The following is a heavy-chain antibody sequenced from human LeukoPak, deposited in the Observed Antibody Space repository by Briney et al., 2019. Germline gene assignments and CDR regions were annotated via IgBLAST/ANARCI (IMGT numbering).Heavy chain of an antibody. Sequence: ASVKVSCKASGYTFTSYDINWVRQATGQGLEWMGWMNPNSGNTGYAQKFQGRVTITRNTSISTAYMELSSLRSEDTAVYYCAARAGQVYYDSSGPLDYWGQGTLVTVSS. CDR3: AARAGQVYYDSSGPLDY. J-gene: IGHJ4*02. V-gene: IGHV1-8*03. CDR1: GYTFTSYD. CDR2: MNPNSGNT. D-gene: IGHD3-22*01.